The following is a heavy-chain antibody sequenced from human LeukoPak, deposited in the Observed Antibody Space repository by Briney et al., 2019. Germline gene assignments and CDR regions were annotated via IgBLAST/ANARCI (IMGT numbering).Heavy chain of an antibody. CDR2: IYYSGNT. Sequence: PSETLSLTCTVSGGSISSYYWSWIRQPPGKGLGWIGYIYYSGNTNYNPSLKSRVTISVDTSKNQFSLKLSSVTAADTAVYYCARGGNGDNNWYFDLWGRGTLVTVSS. D-gene: IGHD4-17*01. V-gene: IGHV4-59*08. J-gene: IGHJ2*01. CDR3: ARGGNGDNNWYFDL. CDR1: GGSISSYY.